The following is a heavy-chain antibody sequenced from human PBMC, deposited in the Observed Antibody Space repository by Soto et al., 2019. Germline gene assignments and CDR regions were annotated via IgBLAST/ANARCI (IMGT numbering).Heavy chain of an antibody. V-gene: IGHV5-51*01. Sequence: GESLKISCKGSGYSFTSYWIGWVRQMPGKGLEWMGIIYPGDSDTRYSPSFQGQVTISADKSISTAYLQWSSLKASDTAMYYCARLVHSRYYYDSSGYYYDYGMDVWGQGTTVTV. J-gene: IGHJ6*02. CDR3: ARLVHSRYYYDSSGYYYDYGMDV. CDR2: IYPGDSDT. D-gene: IGHD3-22*01. CDR1: GYSFTSYW.